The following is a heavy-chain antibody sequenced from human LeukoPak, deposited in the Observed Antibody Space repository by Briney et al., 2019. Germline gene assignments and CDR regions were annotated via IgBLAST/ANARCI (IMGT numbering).Heavy chain of an antibody. V-gene: IGHV5-51*01. CDR3: ASITMVRGVMTWFDP. J-gene: IGHJ5*02. D-gene: IGHD3-10*01. Sequence: GESLKISCKGSGYSFTSHWIGWVRQMPGKGLEWMGIIYPGDSDTRYSPSFQGQVTISADKSISTAYLQWSSLKASDTAMYYCASITMVRGVMTWFDPWGQGTLVTVSS. CDR1: GYSFTSHW. CDR2: IYPGDSDT.